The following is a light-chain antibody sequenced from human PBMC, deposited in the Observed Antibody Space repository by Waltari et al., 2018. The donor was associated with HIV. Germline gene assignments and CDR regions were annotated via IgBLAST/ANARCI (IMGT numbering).Light chain of an antibody. CDR3: QQSFNTPLT. CDR2: AAS. CDR1: QNINSY. Sequence: DIQMTQPPSSLSASIVDRVTLTCRASQNINSYLNWYQQKPGKAPRFLSYAASSLQSGVPSTFSGSGSGTDFTLTISSLQREDFATYYCQQSFNTPLTFGGGTKVEIK. J-gene: IGKJ4*01. V-gene: IGKV1-39*01.